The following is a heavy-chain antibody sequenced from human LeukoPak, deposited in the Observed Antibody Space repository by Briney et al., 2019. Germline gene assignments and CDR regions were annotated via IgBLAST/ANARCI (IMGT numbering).Heavy chain of an antibody. CDR3: ARGGGYDSSGPRDY. CDR2: INHSGST. V-gene: IGHV4-34*01. J-gene: IGHJ4*02. Sequence: SETLSLTCAVYGGSFSGYYWSWIRQPPGKGLEWIGEINHSGSTNYNPSLKSRVTISVDTSKNQFSLKLSSVTAADTAVYYCARGGGYDSSGPRDYWGQGTLVTVS. D-gene: IGHD3-22*01. CDR1: GGSFSGYY.